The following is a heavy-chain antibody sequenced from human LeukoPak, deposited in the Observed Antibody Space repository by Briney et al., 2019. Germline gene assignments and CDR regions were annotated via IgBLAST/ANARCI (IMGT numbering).Heavy chain of an antibody. D-gene: IGHD6-13*01. J-gene: IGHJ3*02. Sequence: ASVKASCKVSGYTLTELSMHWVRQAPGKGLEWMGGFDPEDGETIYAQKFQGRVTMTEDTSTDTAYMELSSLRSEDTAVYYCATMSVWQEYPMDAFDIWGQGTMVTVSS. CDR1: GYTLTELS. CDR2: FDPEDGET. V-gene: IGHV1-24*01. CDR3: ATMSVWQEYPMDAFDI.